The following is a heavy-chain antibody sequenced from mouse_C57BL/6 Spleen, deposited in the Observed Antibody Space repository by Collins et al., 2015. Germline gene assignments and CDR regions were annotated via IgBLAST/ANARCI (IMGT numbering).Heavy chain of an antibody. D-gene: IGHD1-2*01. V-gene: IGHV1-18*01. Sequence: EVLLQQSGPELVKPGASVRIPCKASGYTFTDYHMDWVKQSHGKSLEWIGDINPNNGGTIYNQKFKGKATLTVDKSSSTAYMELRSLTSEDTAVYYCARLLRLHAMDYWGQGTSVTVSS. CDR3: ARLLRLHAMDY. CDR1: GYTFTDYH. CDR2: INPNNGGT. J-gene: IGHJ4*01.